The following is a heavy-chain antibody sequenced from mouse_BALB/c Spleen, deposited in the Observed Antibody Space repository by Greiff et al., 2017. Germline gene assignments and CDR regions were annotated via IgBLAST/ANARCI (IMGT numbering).Heavy chain of an antibody. V-gene: IGHV1S34*01. Sequence: LVKTGASVKISCKASGYSFTGYYMHWVKQSHGKSLEWIGYISCYNGATSYNQKFKGKATFTVDTSSSTAYMQFNSLTSEDSAVYYCARWLLRYYAMDYWGKGTSVTVSS. CDR2: ISCYNGAT. J-gene: IGHJ4*01. D-gene: IGHD2-3*01. CDR3: ARWLLRYYAMDY. CDR1: GYSFTGYY.